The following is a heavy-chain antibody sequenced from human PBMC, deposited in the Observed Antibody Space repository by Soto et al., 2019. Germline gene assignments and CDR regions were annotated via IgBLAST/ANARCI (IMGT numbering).Heavy chain of an antibody. CDR1: GGSVYDFY. J-gene: IGHJ4*02. CDR2: IYNNGRT. D-gene: IGHD3-10*02. CDR3: ARGHGIYVRFDS. V-gene: IGHV4-59*02. Sequence: SETLSLTCSVSGGSVYDFYWNWLRQTPGKGLEWIGNIYNNGRTNYDPSLKNRVTISIDTSKNQFSLHLSSVTTADTAMYFCARGHGIYVRFDSWGQGTLVTVSS.